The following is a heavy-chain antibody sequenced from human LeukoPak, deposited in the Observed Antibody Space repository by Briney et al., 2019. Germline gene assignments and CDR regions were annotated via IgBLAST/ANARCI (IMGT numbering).Heavy chain of an antibody. J-gene: IGHJ4*02. CDR2: ISSSSSTI. CDR3: AILAYYRAVDY. Sequence: GGSLRLSCAASGSTFSSYSMNWVRQAPGKGLEWVSYISSSSSTIYYADSVKGRFTISRDNAKNSLYLQMNSLRAEDTAVYYCAILAYYRAVDYWGQGTLVTVSS. V-gene: IGHV3-48*04. D-gene: IGHD3-22*01. CDR1: GSTFSSYS.